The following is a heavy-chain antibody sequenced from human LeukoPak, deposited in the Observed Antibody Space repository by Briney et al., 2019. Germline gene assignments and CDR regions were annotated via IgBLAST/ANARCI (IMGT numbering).Heavy chain of an antibody. D-gene: IGHD1-20*01. CDR2: ISSSSSYI. CDR1: GFTFSSYS. J-gene: IGHJ4*02. CDR3: ARERDNWNDPYFDY. Sequence: GGSLRLSCAASGFTFSSYSMNWVRQAPGKGLEWVSSISSSSSYIYYADSVKGRFTISRDNAKNSLYLQMNSLRAEDTAVYYCARERDNWNDPYFDYWGQGTLVTVSS. V-gene: IGHV3-21*01.